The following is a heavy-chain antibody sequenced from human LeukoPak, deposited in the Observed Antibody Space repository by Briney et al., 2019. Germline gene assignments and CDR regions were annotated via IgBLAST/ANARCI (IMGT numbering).Heavy chain of an antibody. Sequence: GGSLRLSCVASGFSFTTHAMGWVRQAPGKGLEWVSHISGSGGSTNYSGSVKGRFTISRDNSKNTLYLQMNSLRAEDTAVYYCAKDSIAAAGSDAFDIWGQGTMVTVSS. V-gene: IGHV3-23*01. J-gene: IGHJ3*02. D-gene: IGHD6-13*01. CDR1: GFSFTTHA. CDR2: ISGSGGST. CDR3: AKDSIAAAGSDAFDI.